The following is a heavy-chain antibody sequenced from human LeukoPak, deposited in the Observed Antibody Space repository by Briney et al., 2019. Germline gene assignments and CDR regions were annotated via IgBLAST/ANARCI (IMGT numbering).Heavy chain of an antibody. Sequence: PSETLSLTCAVYGGSFSGYYWSWIRQPPGKGLEWIGEINHSGSTNYNPSLKSRVTISVDTSKNQFSLKLSSVTAADTAVYYCARPQDSDCSSTSCPWGLWGQGTLVTVSS. V-gene: IGHV4-34*01. D-gene: IGHD2-2*01. CDR1: GGSFSGYY. CDR2: INHSGST. CDR3: ARPQDSDCSSTSCPWGL. J-gene: IGHJ1*01.